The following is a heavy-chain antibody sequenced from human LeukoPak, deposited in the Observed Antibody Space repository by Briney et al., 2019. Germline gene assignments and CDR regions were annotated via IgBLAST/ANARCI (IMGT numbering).Heavy chain of an antibody. J-gene: IGHJ4*02. CDR3: AGSDSLGSGSHL. D-gene: IGHD3-10*01. CDR2: IYTGGNT. CDR1: GFTVSGNY. Sequence: GGSLRLSCEGSGFTVSGNYMSWVRQAPGKGLEWFSVIYTGGNTYYADSVKGRFTISRDNSKNTLYLQMNSLRAEDTAAYYCAGSDSLGSGSHLWGQGTLVTVSS. V-gene: IGHV3-66*01.